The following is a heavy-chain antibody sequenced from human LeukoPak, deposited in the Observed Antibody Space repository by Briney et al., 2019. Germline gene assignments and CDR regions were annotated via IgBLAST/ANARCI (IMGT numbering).Heavy chain of an antibody. D-gene: IGHD3-3*01. CDR2: ISSGSDTI. V-gene: IGHV3-48*01. CDR3: VLRSLEWLH. J-gene: IGHJ4*02. Sequence: GGSLRLSCASSGITFSSYSMNWVRQAPGKGLEWVSYISSGSDTIHHADSVKGRFTVSRDNANNSLYLQMNSLRAEDTAVYYCVLRSLEWLHWGQGTLVTVSS. CDR1: GITFSSYS.